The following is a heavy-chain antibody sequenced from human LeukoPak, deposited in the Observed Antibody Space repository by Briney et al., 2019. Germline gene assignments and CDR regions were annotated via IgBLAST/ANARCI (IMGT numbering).Heavy chain of an antibody. D-gene: IGHD4-17*01. V-gene: IGHV3-64*02. Sequence: GGSLRLSCAASGFTFSNYAMHWVRQAPGKGLEYVSAISSNGGSTYSADSVKGRFTISRDNSRNTLYLQMGSLRAEDMAVYYCARGLTTGEYWGQGTLVTVSS. CDR3: ARGLTTGEY. J-gene: IGHJ4*02. CDR2: ISSNGGST. CDR1: GFTFSNYA.